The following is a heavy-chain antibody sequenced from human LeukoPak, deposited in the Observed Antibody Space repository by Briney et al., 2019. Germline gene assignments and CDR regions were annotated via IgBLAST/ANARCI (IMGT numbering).Heavy chain of an antibody. CDR2: INPNSGGT. D-gene: IGHD3-3*01. J-gene: IGHJ5*02. CDR3: ARELGLWYYDFWSGYSGGWFDP. V-gene: IGHV1-2*04. CDR1: GYTFTGYH. Sequence: ASVKVSCKASGYTFTGYHMHWVRKAPGQGLEWMGWINPNSGGTNYAQKFQGWVTMTRDTSISTAYMELSRLRSDDTAVYCCARELGLWYYDFWSGYSGGWFDPWGQGTLVTVSS.